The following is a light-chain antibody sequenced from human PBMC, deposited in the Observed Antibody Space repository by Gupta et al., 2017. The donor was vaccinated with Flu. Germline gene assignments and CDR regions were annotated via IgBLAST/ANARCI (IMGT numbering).Light chain of an antibody. CDR2: RSD. J-gene: IGLJ3*02. CDR3: AAWDDSLSGPWV. V-gene: IGLV1-47*01. Sequence: QSVLTQPPSASGTPGQRVTISCSGSSSNIAIYYVYWYQQLPGTAPKLLIYRSDQRPSGVPDRFSGSKSGTSASLAISGLRSEDEADYYCAAWDDSLSGPWVFGGGTKLTVL. CDR1: SSNIAIYY.